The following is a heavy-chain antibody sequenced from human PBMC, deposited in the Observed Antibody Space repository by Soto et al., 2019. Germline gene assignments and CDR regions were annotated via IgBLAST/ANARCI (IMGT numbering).Heavy chain of an antibody. V-gene: IGHV3-23*01. D-gene: IGHD6-19*01. J-gene: IGHJ4*02. CDR1: GLTLWISV. CDR3: SNDPRGFLLAGPYYFDY. Sequence: AACGLTLWISVMAWACQAQKKGLEWVSAIRGSGGSTYYADSVKGRFTISRDNSKNTMYLQMNSLRAEDTAVYYCSNDPRGFLLAGPYYFDYWGKRTLVIVSP. CDR2: IRGSGGST.